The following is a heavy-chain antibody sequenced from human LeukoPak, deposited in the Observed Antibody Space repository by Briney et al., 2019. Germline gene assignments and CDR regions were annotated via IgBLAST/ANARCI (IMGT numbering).Heavy chain of an antibody. D-gene: IGHD2-8*02. CDR1: GGSINSYY. Sequence: SETLSLTCSVSGGSINSYYWSWIRQPPGKGLEWIGYIYYRSTNYNPSLKSRLTISIDTSKNQFSLNLSSVTAADTAFYYCARLGGTGPLAAFDIWGQGTKVTVSS. CDR2: IYYRST. J-gene: IGHJ3*02. V-gene: IGHV4-59*01. CDR3: ARLGGTGPLAAFDI.